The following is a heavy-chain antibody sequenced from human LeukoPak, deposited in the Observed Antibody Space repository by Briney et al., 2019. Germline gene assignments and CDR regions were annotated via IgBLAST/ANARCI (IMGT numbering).Heavy chain of an antibody. Sequence: ASVKVSCKASGYTFTSYYMHWVRQAPGQGPEGMGISNPSGGSTSYAQKFQGRVTITADESTSTAYMELSSLRSEDTAVYYCARGQGGRYHYYYYYMDVRGKGTTVTISS. J-gene: IGHJ6*03. CDR1: GYTFTSYY. CDR3: ARGQGGRYHYYYYYMDV. D-gene: IGHD1-14*01. CDR2: SNPSGGST. V-gene: IGHV1-46*01.